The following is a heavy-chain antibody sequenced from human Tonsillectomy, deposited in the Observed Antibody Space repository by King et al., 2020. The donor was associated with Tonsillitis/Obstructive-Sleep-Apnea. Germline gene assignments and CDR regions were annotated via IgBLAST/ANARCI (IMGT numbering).Heavy chain of an antibody. CDR1: GYSFTNYW. D-gene: IGHD1-26*01. V-gene: IGHV5-51*01. CDR2: IXPGDSDI. Sequence: QLVESGAEVKKPGESLKISCKGSGYSFTNYWIAWVRQMPGKXLEWXGIIXPGDSDIRYSPSFXGQXTIXXDRSIXXAXXQWSSXKASDTAMYYFARXXXSGSEDYFXYWGXXXLVTXSS. J-gene: IGHJ4*01. CDR3: ARXXXSGSEDYFXY.